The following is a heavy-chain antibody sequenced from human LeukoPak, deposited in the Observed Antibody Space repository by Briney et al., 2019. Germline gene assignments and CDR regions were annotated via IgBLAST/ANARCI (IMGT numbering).Heavy chain of an antibody. V-gene: IGHV3-33*01. Sequence: PGGSLRLSCAASGFTFSNYGMPWVRQAPGKGLEWVAVIWYDGSEKYYADSVKGRFTISRDNSKNTAYLQMNSLRVEDTAVYYCARDLWGAFDNWGQGTLVTVSS. CDR2: IWYDGSEK. J-gene: IGHJ4*02. D-gene: IGHD2-21*01. CDR1: GFTFSNYG. CDR3: ARDLWGAFDN.